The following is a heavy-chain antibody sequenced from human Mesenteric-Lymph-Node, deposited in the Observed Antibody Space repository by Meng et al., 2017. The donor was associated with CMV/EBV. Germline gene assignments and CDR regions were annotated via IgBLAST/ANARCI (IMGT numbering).Heavy chain of an antibody. CDR2: VNHSGTT. Sequence: SETLSLTCAVDGGSFSGYYWNWIRQPPGKGLEWIGEVNHSGTTNYNPSLKSRVTISVDTTKNQVSLKLTSVTAADTAVYYCARGYSRGSAYYGYWGQGTLVTSPQ. CDR1: GGSFSGYY. D-gene: IGHD3-22*01. CDR3: ARGYSRGSAYYGY. J-gene: IGHJ4*02. V-gene: IGHV4-34*01.